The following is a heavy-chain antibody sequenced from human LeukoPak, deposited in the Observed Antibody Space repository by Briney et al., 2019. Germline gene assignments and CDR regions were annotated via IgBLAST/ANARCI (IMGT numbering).Heavy chain of an antibody. D-gene: IGHD2-21*02. CDR1: GFTFSSYAM. J-gene: IGHJ4*02. CDR2: VSHSGST. Sequence: GSLRLSCAASGFTFSSYAMSWVRQPPGKGLEWIGEVSHSGSTNYNPSLKSRVTISVDKSKNQFSLKLSSVTAADTAVYYCARAEIKSYCGSDCYTTYFDYWGQGTLVTVSS. V-gene: IGHV4-4*02. CDR3: ARAEIKSYCGSDCYTTYFDY.